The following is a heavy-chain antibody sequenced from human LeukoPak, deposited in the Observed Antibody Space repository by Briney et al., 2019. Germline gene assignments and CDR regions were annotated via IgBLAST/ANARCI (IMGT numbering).Heavy chain of an antibody. CDR1: GYTLTSYG. V-gene: IGHV1-18*01. Sequence: ASVKVSCKASGYTLTSYGISWVRQAPGQRLEWMGWISAYNGNTNYAQKLQGRVTMTTDTSTSTAYMELRSLRSDDTAVYYCARGGYSYGRYYFDYWGQGTLVTVSS. CDR3: ARGGYSYGRYYFDY. CDR2: ISAYNGNT. J-gene: IGHJ4*02. D-gene: IGHD5-18*01.